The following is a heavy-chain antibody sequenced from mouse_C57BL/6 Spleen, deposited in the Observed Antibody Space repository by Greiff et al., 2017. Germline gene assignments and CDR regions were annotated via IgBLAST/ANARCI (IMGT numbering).Heavy chain of an antibody. D-gene: IGHD1-1*01. V-gene: IGHV1-64*01. CDR2: IHPNSGST. CDR1: GYTFTSYW. CDR3: AREDYYGSSLLYFDV. J-gene: IGHJ1*03. Sequence: VQLQQPGAELVKPGASVKLSCKASGYTFTSYWMHWVKQRPGQGLEWIGMIHPNSGSTNYNEKFKSKATLTVDKSSSTAYMQLSSLTSEDSAVYYCAREDYYGSSLLYFDVWGTGTTVTVSS.